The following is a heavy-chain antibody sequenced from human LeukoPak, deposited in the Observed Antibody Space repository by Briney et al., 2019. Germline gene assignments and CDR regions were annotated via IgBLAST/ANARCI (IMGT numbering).Heavy chain of an antibody. CDR2: IYYSGST. J-gene: IGHJ3*02. D-gene: IGHD3-22*01. Sequence: SQTLSLTCTVSGGSISSGDYYWSWIRPPPGKGLEWIGYIYYSGSTYYNPSLKSRVTISVDTSKNQFSLKLSSVTAADTAVYYCARVVVVGDAFDIWGQGTMVTVSS. CDR3: ARVVVVGDAFDI. V-gene: IGHV4-30-4*01. CDR1: GGSISSGDYY.